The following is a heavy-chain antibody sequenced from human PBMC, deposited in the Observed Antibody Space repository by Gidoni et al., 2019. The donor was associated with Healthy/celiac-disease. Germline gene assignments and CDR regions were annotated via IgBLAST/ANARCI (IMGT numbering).Heavy chain of an antibody. CDR3: GRDTNDAFDI. Sequence: QVQLVESGGGVVPPGRSLRLSCAPSGFTFRSYGMHWVRQAPGKGLEGVAVIWYDGSNKYYADSVKGRFTISRDNSKNTLYLQMSSLRAEDTAVYYCGRDTNDAFDIWGQGTMVTVSS. CDR2: IWYDGSNK. V-gene: IGHV3-33*01. CDR1: GFTFRSYG. J-gene: IGHJ3*02.